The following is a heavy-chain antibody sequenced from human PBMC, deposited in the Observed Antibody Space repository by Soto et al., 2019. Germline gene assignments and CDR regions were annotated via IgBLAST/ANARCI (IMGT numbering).Heavy chain of an antibody. D-gene: IGHD6-6*01. Sequence: QVQLQESGPGLVKPSETLSLTCTVSGGSISSYYWSWIRQPAGKGLEWIGRIYTSGSTNYNPSLKSRVTMSVDTSKNQFSLKLSSVTAADTAVYYCARGLAARPYSPSLFGWFDPWGQGTLVTVSS. V-gene: IGHV4-4*07. CDR3: ARGLAARPYSPSLFGWFDP. J-gene: IGHJ5*02. CDR2: IYTSGST. CDR1: GGSISSYY.